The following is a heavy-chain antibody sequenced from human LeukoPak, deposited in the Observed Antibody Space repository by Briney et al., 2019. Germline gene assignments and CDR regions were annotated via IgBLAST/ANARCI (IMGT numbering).Heavy chain of an antibody. V-gene: IGHV5-51*01. D-gene: IGHD2-15*01. CDR2: FYPGDSEA. CDR3: ARQWECTGGSCYPNYFDS. J-gene: IGHJ4*02. Sequence: GESLKISCMGSGYTFRRFWIARVRPNPDKGLEWMGLFYPGDSEARYTPSFQGQVTMSADKSISTAYLQWSSLQASDTAIYFCARQWECTGGSCYPNYFDSWGQGTLVTVSS. CDR1: GYTFRRFW.